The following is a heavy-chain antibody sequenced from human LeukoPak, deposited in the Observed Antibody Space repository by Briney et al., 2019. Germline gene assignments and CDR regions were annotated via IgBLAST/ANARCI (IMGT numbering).Heavy chain of an antibody. D-gene: IGHD3-22*01. V-gene: IGHV3-74*01. CDR2: INSDGSFT. Sequence: PGGSLRLSCAASGFTFSTYWMHWVRQAPGKGLVWVSLINSDGSFTNYADSVKGRFTISRDNAKNTLYLQMNSLRAEDTAVYYVRLPAGYYDSSGYYQDYWGQGTLVTVSS. CDR3: RLPAGYYDSSGYYQDY. CDR1: GFTFSTYW. J-gene: IGHJ4*02.